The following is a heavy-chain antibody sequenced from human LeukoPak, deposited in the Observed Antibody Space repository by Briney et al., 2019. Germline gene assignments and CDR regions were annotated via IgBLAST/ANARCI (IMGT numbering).Heavy chain of an antibody. D-gene: IGHD3-10*01. CDR3: AKDLIVVEWFGEYPGGNWFDP. CDR2: ISGSGGST. CDR1: GFTFSSYA. Sequence: GGSLRLSCAASGFTFSSYAMSWVRQAPGKGLEWVSAISGSGGSTYYADSVKGRFTISRDNSKNTLYLQMNSLRAEDTAVYYCAKDLIVVEWFGEYPGGNWFDPWGQGTLVTVSS. V-gene: IGHV3-23*01. J-gene: IGHJ5*02.